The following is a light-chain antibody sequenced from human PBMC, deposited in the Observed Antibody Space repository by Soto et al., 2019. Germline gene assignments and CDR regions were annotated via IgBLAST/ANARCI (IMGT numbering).Light chain of an antibody. V-gene: IGKV1-5*03. CDR2: KAS. CDR1: QSISSW. Sequence: DIQMTQSPSTLSASVGDRVTITCRASQSISSWLAWYQQKPGQAPKLLIYKASSLESGVPSKFSGSGSGTEFTLTISSLQPDDFTTYYCQQYYSYPWTFGQGTKMDIK. CDR3: QQYYSYPWT. J-gene: IGKJ1*01.